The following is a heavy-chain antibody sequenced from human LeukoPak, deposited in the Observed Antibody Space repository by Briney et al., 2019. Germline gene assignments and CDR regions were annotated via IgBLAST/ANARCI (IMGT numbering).Heavy chain of an antibody. Sequence: GGSLRLSCAASGFTFSSYAMHWVRQAPGKGLEYVSAISSNGGSTYYANSVKGRFTISRDNSKDTLYLQMGSLRAEDMAVYYCARGEPAPAINWGQGTLVTVSS. CDR2: ISSNGGST. J-gene: IGHJ4*02. CDR1: GFTFSSYA. CDR3: ARGEPAPAIN. V-gene: IGHV3-64*01. D-gene: IGHD1-14*01.